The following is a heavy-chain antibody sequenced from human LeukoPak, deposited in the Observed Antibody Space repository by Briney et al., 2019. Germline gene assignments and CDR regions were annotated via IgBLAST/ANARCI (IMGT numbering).Heavy chain of an antibody. CDR2: ISGSGGST. CDR3: ANDLGWIQLNLG. CDR1: GITFSSHG. V-gene: IGHV3-23*01. Sequence: PGGSLRLSCAASGITFSSHGMSWVRQAPGKGLEWVSSISGSGGSTYYADSVKGRFTISRDNSKNTLYLQMNSLRVEDTAVYYCANDLGWIQLNLGRGQGTLVTVSS. J-gene: IGHJ4*02. D-gene: IGHD5-18*01.